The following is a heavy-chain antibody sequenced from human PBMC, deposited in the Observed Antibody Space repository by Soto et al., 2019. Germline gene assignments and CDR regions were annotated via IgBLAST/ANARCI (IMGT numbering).Heavy chain of an antibody. V-gene: IGHV1-8*01. CDR3: ASAFVGVTANSVSNDALEI. J-gene: IGHJ3*02. CDR1: GYTFTSYD. Sequence: GSSVKVSCKASGYTFTSYDINWVRQATGQGLEWLGWMNPNSGNTGYAQKFQGRVTMTRNTSINTAYMELRSLRSDDTAVYYCASAFVGVTANSVSNDALEIWGEGTMVTVSS. CDR2: MNPNSGNT. D-gene: IGHD2-21*02.